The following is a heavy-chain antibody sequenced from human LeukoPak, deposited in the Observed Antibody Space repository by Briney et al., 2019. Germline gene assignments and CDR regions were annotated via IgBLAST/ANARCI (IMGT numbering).Heavy chain of an antibody. J-gene: IGHJ5*02. Sequence: SQTLSLTCSVSGASISCGGYYWSWIRQHPGQGLEWIGYIYSSGSSYYNPSLKSRLVISADTSKNQFFLNMTSVTAADTAVYYCAREVGQGHFDPWGQGTLVIVSS. CDR3: AREVGQGHFDP. CDR2: IYSSGSS. CDR1: GASISCGGYY. V-gene: IGHV4-31*03.